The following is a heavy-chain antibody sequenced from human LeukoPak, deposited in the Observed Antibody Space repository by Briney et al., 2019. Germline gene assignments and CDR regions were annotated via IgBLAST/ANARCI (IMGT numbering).Heavy chain of an antibody. CDR3: AKVGKHYYYMDV. J-gene: IGHJ6*03. D-gene: IGHD3-10*01. CDR2: IRYDGSNK. V-gene: IGHV3-30*02. Sequence: PGGSLRLSCAASGFTYRSYALHWVRQPPGKGREGVAFIRYDGSNKYYADSVKGRFTISRDNSKNTLYLQMNSLRAEDTAVYYCAKVGKHYYYMDVWGKGTTVTVSS. CDR1: GFTYRSYA.